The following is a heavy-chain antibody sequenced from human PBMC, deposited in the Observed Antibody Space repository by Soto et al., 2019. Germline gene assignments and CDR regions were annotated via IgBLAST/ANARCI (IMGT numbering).Heavy chain of an antibody. CDR3: ARGWKVRGVIRDGMDV. CDR2: INHSGST. CDR1: GGSFSGYY. J-gene: IGHJ6*02. D-gene: IGHD3-10*01. Sequence: SETLSLTCAVYGGSFSGYYWSWIRQPPGKGLEWIGEINHSGSTNYNPSLKSRVTISVDTSKNQFSLKLSSETAADTAVYYCARGWKVRGVIRDGMDVWGQGTTVS. V-gene: IGHV4-34*01.